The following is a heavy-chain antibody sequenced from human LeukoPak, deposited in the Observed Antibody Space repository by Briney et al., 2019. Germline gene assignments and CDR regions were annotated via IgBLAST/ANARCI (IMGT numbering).Heavy chain of an antibody. Sequence: SETLSLTCTVSGGSISSYYWSRIRQPPGKGLEWIGYIYYSGSTNYNPSLKSRVTISVDTSKNQFSLKLSSVTAADTAVYYCARDGYKGGDSWYYGMDVWGQGTTVTVSS. CDR3: ARDGYKGGDSWYYGMDV. V-gene: IGHV4-59*01. D-gene: IGHD2-21*01. CDR1: GGSISSYY. CDR2: IYYSGST. J-gene: IGHJ6*02.